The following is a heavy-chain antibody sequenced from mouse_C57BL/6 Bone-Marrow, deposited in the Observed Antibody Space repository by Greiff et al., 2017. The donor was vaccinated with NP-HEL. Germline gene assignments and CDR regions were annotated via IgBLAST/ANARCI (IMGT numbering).Heavy chain of an antibody. Sequence: VKLVESGPGLVQPSQSLSITCTVSGFSLTSYGVHWVRQSPGKGLEWLGVIWRGGSTDYNAAFMSRLSSTKDNSKSQVIFKMNSLQADDTAIYDSAKDLSNYAGNYFDYWGQGTTLTVSS. V-gene: IGHV2-5*01. CDR2: IWRGGST. CDR1: GFSLTSYG. D-gene: IGHD2-5*01. CDR3: AKDLSNYAGNYFDY. J-gene: IGHJ2*01.